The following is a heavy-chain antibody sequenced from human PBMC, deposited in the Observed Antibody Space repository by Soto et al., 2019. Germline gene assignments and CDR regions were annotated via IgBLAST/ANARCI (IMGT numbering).Heavy chain of an antibody. CDR2: VNDSGST. Sequence: SEGLALACTVYGWSFTGNYRSWIREPPGKGLEWIGEVNDSGSTNFNPSLKSRVTISVDTSKTQFTLKLTSVTAADTAVYYCATDSATSYFGMDVWGHGTTVTVSS. CDR1: GWSFTGNY. J-gene: IGHJ6*02. D-gene: IGHD1-26*01. V-gene: IGHV4-34*01. CDR3: ATDSATSYFGMDV.